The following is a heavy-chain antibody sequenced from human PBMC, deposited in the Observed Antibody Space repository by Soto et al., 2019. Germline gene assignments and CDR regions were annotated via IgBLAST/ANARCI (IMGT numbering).Heavy chain of an antibody. Sequence: PGGSLRLSCSASGFIFSDYYMAWIRQAPGKGLEWFSDVSSGGGAKNVADSVRGRFTISRDNTNNSLYLQMNSLRVEDTALYYCARRLTGRTTGDWFDPWGQGTLVTVSS. CDR2: VSSGGGAK. CDR1: GFIFSDYY. V-gene: IGHV3-11*01. J-gene: IGHJ5*02. D-gene: IGHD1-1*01. CDR3: ARRLTGRTTGDWFDP.